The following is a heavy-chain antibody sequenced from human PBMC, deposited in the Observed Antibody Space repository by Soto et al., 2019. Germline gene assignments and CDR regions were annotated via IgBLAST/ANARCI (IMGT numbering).Heavy chain of an antibody. CDR3: ARGDKGGFDL. D-gene: IGHD2-21*02. CDR1: GFTFNYYW. V-gene: IGHV3-74*01. J-gene: IGHJ3*01. CDR2: IHSDGSST. Sequence: EVQLVESEGGLVQRGGSLRLPCAASGFTFNYYWMHWVRQAPGQGLVWVSHIHSDGSSTTYADSVKGRFTISRDNAKNTLYLQMNSLRAEDTAVYYCARGDKGGFDLWGQGTTVTVSS.